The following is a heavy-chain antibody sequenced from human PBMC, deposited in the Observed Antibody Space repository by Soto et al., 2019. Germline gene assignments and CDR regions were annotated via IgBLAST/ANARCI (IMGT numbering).Heavy chain of an antibody. D-gene: IGHD3-10*01. CDR3: AKDVRGLWFGEIDY. CDR1: GFTFGVYA. V-gene: IGHV3-23*01. J-gene: IGHJ4*02. Sequence: GGSLRLSCAASGFTFGVYAMSWIRQAPGKGLEWISSRGSGGRTYYADSVKGRFTISRDNPKSTLYLEMTRLRVDDTAIYYCAKDVRGLWFGEIDYWGQGALVTVSS. CDR2: RGSGGRT.